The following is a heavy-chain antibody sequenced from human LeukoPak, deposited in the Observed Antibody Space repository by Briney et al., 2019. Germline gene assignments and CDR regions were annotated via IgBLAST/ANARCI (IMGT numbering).Heavy chain of an antibody. Sequence: ASVKVSCKASGYTFTSYGISWVRQAPGQGLEWMGWISAYNGNTNYAQKLQGRVTMTTDTSTSTAYMELRSLRSDDTAVYYCARSDYDFWSGYSDYGMDVWGQGTTVTVSS. V-gene: IGHV1-18*01. J-gene: IGHJ6*02. CDR3: ARSDYDFWSGYSDYGMDV. D-gene: IGHD3-3*01. CDR1: GYTFTSYG. CDR2: ISAYNGNT.